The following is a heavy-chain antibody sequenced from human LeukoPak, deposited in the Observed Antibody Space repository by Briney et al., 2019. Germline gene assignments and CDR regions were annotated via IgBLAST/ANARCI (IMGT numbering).Heavy chain of an antibody. D-gene: IGHD3-3*01. Sequence: GGSLRLSCAASGFTFSSYSMNWVRQAPGKGLEWVSSISSSSSYIYYADSVKGRFTISRDNAKNSLYLQMNSLRAEDTAVYYCARGITIFWTPHYYYMGVWGKGTTVTVSS. CDR2: ISSSSSYI. CDR3: ARGITIFWTPHYYYMGV. V-gene: IGHV3-21*01. CDR1: GFTFSSYS. J-gene: IGHJ6*03.